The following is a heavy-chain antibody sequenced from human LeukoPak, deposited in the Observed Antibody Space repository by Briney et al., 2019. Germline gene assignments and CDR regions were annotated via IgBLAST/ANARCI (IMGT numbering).Heavy chain of an antibody. V-gene: IGHV4-59*01. J-gene: IGHJ4*02. D-gene: IGHD4-17*01. CDR1: GGSINSYY. CDR3: ARVGNIGDPRSYFDY. Sequence: SETLSLTCTVSGGSINSYYWSWIRQPPGKGLEWIGYIDHSGSTNYNPSLKSRVTISVDTSKNQFSLKLSSVTAADTAVYYCARVGNIGDPRSYFDYWGQGTLVTVSS. CDR2: IDHSGST.